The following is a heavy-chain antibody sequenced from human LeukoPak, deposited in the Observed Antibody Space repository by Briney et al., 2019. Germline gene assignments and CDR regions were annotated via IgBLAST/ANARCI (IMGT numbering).Heavy chain of an antibody. CDR3: AKDAHSGSYFDY. D-gene: IGHD1-26*01. V-gene: IGHV3-23*01. CDR2: ISGTGGTT. Sequence: SXRLSCAASGFTFXXNAMWWVRQAPGKGLEWVSLISGTGGTTYYADSVKGRLTISRDNSKNTLYLQMNSLRVEDTAVYYCAKDAHSGSYFDYWGQGILVTVSS. J-gene: IGHJ4*01. CDR1: GFTFXXNA.